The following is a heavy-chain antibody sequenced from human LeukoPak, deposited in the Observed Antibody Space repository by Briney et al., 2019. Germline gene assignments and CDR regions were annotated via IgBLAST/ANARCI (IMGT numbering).Heavy chain of an antibody. CDR3: ARGVLRYFDWLFDSSPNYYFDY. CDR2: INPSGGST. D-gene: IGHD3-9*01. Sequence: ASVKVSCKASGYTFTSYYMHWVRQAPGQGLKWMGIINPSGGSTSYAQKFQGRVTMTRDTSTSTVYMELSSLRSEDTAVYYCARGVLRYFDWLFDSSPNYYFDYWGQGTLVTVSS. J-gene: IGHJ4*02. V-gene: IGHV1-46*01. CDR1: GYTFTSYY.